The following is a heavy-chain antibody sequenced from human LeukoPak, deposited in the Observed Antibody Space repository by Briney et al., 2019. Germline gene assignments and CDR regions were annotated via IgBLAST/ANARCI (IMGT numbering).Heavy chain of an antibody. CDR3: ATQFGEKFDC. J-gene: IGHJ4*02. V-gene: IGHV4-59*01. CDR2: IYYSGST. CDR1: GGSISSYY. Sequence: ASETLSLTCTFSGGSISSYYWSWIRQPPGKGLEWIGYIYYSGSTNYNPSLKSRVTISVDTSKNQFSLKLRSVTAADTAVYYGATQFGEKFDCWGQGVLVSVSS. D-gene: IGHD3-10*01.